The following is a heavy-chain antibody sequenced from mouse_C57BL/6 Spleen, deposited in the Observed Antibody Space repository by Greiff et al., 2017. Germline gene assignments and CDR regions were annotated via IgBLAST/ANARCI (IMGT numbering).Heavy chain of an antibody. Sequence: EVQLQQSGTVLARPGASVKMSCKTSGYTFTSYWMPWVKQRPGQGLEWIRAIYPGNSDTSYNQKFKGKGKLTAVTSASTSYMELSSLTNEDSAVYYGTKYGYLDDWGQGTTLTVAS. J-gene: IGHJ2*01. CDR1: GYTFTSYW. CDR2: IYPGNSDT. V-gene: IGHV1-5*01. CDR3: TKYGYLDD. D-gene: IGHD1-1*01.